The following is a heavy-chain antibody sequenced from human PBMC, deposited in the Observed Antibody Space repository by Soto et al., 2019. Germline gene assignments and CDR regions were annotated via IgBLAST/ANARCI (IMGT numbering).Heavy chain of an antibody. CDR1: GYTFTSYG. Sequence: QVQLVQSGAEVKKPGASVKVSCKASGYTFTSYGISWVRQAPGQGLEWMGWISAYNGNTNYAQKLQGRVTMTTDTSTSTAYMELRSLRSDDTAVYYCAGDGLITVVRGVITSYYYSGMDVWGQGTTVTVSS. D-gene: IGHD3-10*01. J-gene: IGHJ6*02. CDR2: ISAYNGNT. V-gene: IGHV1-18*01. CDR3: AGDGLITVVRGVITSYYYSGMDV.